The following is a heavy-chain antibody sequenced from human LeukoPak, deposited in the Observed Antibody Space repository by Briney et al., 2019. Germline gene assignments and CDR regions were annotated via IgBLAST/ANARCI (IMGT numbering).Heavy chain of an antibody. J-gene: IGHJ6*04. CDR1: GFTFSTYS. V-gene: IGHV3-21*01. CDR3: AELGITMIGGV. CDR2: ISSSSDYI. Sequence: GGSLRLSCAASGFTFSTYSMNWVRQAPGKGLEWVSSISSSSDYIYYADSVKGRFSITRDNARNSLYLQMNSLRAEDTAVYYCAELGITMIGGVWGKGTTVTISS. D-gene: IGHD3-10*02.